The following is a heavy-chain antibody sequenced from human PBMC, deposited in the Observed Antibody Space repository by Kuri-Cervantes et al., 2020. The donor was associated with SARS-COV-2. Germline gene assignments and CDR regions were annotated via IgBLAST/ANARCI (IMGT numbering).Heavy chain of an antibody. D-gene: IGHD3-3*01. CDR3: ARARSYDFWSGSRINWFDP. Sequence: SETLSLTCAVSGYSISSGYYWGWIRQPPGKGLEWIGSIYHSGSTYYNPSLKSRVTISVDTSKNQFSLKLSSVTAADTAVYYCARARSYDFWSGSRINWFDPWGQGTLVTVSS. CDR1: GYSISSGYY. V-gene: IGHV4-38-2*01. CDR2: IYHSGST. J-gene: IGHJ5*02.